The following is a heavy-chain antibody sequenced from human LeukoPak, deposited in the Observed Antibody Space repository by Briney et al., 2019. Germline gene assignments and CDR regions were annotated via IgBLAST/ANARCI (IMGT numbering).Heavy chain of an antibody. CDR2: MNPNSGNT. CDR1: GYTFTSYD. CDR3: ARATRGIVVVPAATNKYYFDY. J-gene: IGHJ4*02. Sequence: ASVKVSCKASGYTFTSYDINWVRQATGQGLEWMGWMNPNSGNTGYAQKFQGRVTMTRNTSISTAYMELSSLRSEDTAVYYCARATRGIVVVPAATNKYYFDYRGQGTLVTVSS. V-gene: IGHV1-8*01. D-gene: IGHD2-2*01.